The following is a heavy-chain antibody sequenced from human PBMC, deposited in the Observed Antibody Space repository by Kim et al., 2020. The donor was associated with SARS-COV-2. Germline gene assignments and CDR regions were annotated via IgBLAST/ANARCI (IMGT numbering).Heavy chain of an antibody. CDR1: GGSISSSSDY. CDR2: IYYSGRT. CDR3: ARPPNDYYDSSGLYYFDY. D-gene: IGHD3-22*01. V-gene: IGHV4-39*01. Sequence: SETLSLTCTVSGGSISSSSDYWGWIRQPPGKGLEWIGSIYYSGRTYYNPSLKSRVTISVDTSKKQLSLKLSSVTAADTAVNYCARPPNDYYDSSGLYYFDYWGQGTLVTVSS. J-gene: IGHJ4*02.